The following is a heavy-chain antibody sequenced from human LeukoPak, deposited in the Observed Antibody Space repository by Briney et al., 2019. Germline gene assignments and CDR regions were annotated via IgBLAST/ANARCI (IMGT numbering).Heavy chain of an antibody. CDR2: FYNSGRS. CDR3: TRGAGWLIDY. J-gene: IGHJ4*02. Sequence: PSETLSLTCSVSGDSITSYAWWSWVRQPPGKGLEWIGYFYNSGRSTYNPSLKSRVTISADTSKNHFSLKLNSVTTADTAVYYCTRGAGWLIDYWGQGILVTVSS. V-gene: IGHV4-59*01. CDR1: GDSITSYAW. D-gene: IGHD3-16*01.